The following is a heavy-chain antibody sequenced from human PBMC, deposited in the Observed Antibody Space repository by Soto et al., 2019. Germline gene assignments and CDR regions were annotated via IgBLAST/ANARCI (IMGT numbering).Heavy chain of an antibody. D-gene: IGHD3-10*01. J-gene: IGHJ5*02. CDR1: GFTFSSYA. CDR2: ISGSGGST. V-gene: IGHV3-23*01. Sequence: PGGSLRLSCAASGFTFSSYAMSWVRQAPGKGLEWVSAISGSGGSTYYADSVKGRFTISRDNSKNTLYLQMNSLRAEDTAVYYCAGSYGSGSRPNWFDPWGQGTLVTVSS. CDR3: AGSYGSGSRPNWFDP.